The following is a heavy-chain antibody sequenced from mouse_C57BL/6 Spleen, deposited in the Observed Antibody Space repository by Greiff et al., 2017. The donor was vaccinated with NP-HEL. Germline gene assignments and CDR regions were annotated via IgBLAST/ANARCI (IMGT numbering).Heavy chain of an antibody. CDR2: IYPGSGNT. J-gene: IGHJ4*01. Sequence: VQLQQSGAELVRPGASVKLSCKASGYTFTDYYINWVKQRPGQGLEWIARIYPGSGNTYYNEKFKGKATLTAEKSSSTAYMQLSSLTSEDSAVYFCARRDGSHYYAMDYWGQGTSVTVSS. CDR3: ARRDGSHYYAMDY. CDR1: GYTFTDYY. V-gene: IGHV1-76*01. D-gene: IGHD1-1*02.